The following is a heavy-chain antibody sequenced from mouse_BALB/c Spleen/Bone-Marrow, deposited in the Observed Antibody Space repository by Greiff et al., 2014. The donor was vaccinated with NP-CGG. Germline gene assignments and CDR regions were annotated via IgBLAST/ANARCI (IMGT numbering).Heavy chain of an antibody. D-gene: IGHD5-5*01. V-gene: IGHV14-3*02. CDR1: GFNIKDTY. CDR3: SRGHYDYLFALDY. CDR2: IDPANGNT. J-gene: IGHJ4*01. Sequence: VQLKQSGAELVKPGASVKLSCTASGFNIKDTYIYWVKQRPEQGLEWVGRIDPANGNTKYDPKFQGKATIAADTSSNTAYLQLSSLTSEDTAVYYCSRGHYDYLFALDYWGHGTSVTVSS.